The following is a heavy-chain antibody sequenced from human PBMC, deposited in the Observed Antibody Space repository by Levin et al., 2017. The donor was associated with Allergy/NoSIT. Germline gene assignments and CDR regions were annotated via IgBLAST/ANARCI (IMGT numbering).Heavy chain of an antibody. J-gene: IGHJ3*02. V-gene: IGHV3-30-3*01. D-gene: IGHD2-15*01. CDR3: ARSRAVGLAATRGASHI. Sequence: SCAASGFIFSSYGMNWVRQAPGKGLEWVAVISYDGSNHYYADSVKGRFTISRDNSKNTLYLEMNSLRAEDTAVYYCARSRAVGLAATRGASHIWGQGTMVTVS. CDR1: GFIFSSYG. CDR2: ISYDGSNH.